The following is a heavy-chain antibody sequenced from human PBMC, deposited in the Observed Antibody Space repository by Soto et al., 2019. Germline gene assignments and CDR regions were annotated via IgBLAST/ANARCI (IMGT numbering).Heavy chain of an antibody. V-gene: IGHV3-23*01. CDR1: TFTFSSDG. J-gene: IGHJ6*02. CDR3: AKRYYYDVCGPYGMDV. CDR2: ISASGGSS. D-gene: IGHD3-22*01. Sequence: PGGSLRLSCAASTFTFSSDGMCWVRQSPGKGLEWVSSISASGGSSYYSDSVKGRFTSSRDNSKNTVFLQMRSLRAEDTAVYYCAKRYYYDVCGPYGMDVWGQGTTVTVSS.